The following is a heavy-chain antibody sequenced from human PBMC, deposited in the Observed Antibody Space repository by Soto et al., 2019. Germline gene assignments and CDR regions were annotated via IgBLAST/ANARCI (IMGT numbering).Heavy chain of an antibody. Sequence: PSETLSLTCTVSGGSISSGGYYWSWIRQHPGKGLEWIGYIYYSGSTYYNPSLKSRVTISVDTSKNQFSLKLSSATAADTAVYYCARDYLSGYSSGGGFDPWGQGTLVTVSS. D-gene: IGHD6-19*01. CDR1: GGSISSGGYY. J-gene: IGHJ5*02. V-gene: IGHV4-31*03. CDR3: ARDYLSGYSSGGGFDP. CDR2: IYYSGST.